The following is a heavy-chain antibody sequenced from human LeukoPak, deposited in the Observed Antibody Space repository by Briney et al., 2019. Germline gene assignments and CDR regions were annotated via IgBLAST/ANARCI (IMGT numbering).Heavy chain of an antibody. V-gene: IGHV1-2*02. CDR1: GYTFTSYY. D-gene: IGHD6-13*01. CDR3: ARDPFRAAGTDY. J-gene: IGHJ4*02. Sequence: GASVKVSCKASGYTFTSYYMHWVRQAPGQGLEWMGWINPNSGGTNYAQKFQGRVTMTRDTSISTAYMELSRLRSDDTAVYYCARDPFRAAGTDYWGQGTLVTVSS. CDR2: INPNSGGT.